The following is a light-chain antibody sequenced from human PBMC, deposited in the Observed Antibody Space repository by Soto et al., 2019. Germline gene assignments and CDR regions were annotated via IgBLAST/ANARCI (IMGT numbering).Light chain of an antibody. Sequence: QSVLTQPPSASASLGASVTLTCTLSSAYRNYKVDWYQQRPGKGPPFVKRVGTGGIVGSKGDGIPDRFSVLGTGLNRYLSSKSNQAADESDYHWGADHGSGSNHVYVVGGGTKLTVL. CDR1: SAYRNYK. CDR3: GADHGSGSNHVYV. V-gene: IGLV9-49*01. J-gene: IGLJ2*01. CDR2: VGTGGIVG.